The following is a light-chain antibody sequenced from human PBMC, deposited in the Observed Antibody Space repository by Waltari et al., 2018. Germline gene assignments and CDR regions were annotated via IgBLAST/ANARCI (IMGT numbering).Light chain of an antibody. Sequence: QSGLTQSPSVSGTPGQRVTISCSGSPSNIGSNNVNWYQQFPGTAPKLLLYRNSERPSGVPDRFSGSKSGTSASLAISGLQSEDEAEYYCSAWDDSVHVFGTGTRVTVL. CDR3: SAWDDSVHV. CDR2: RNS. CDR1: PSNIGSNN. J-gene: IGLJ1*01. V-gene: IGLV1-44*01.